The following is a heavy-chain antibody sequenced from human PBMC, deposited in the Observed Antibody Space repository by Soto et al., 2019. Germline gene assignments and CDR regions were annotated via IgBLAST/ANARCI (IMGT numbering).Heavy chain of an antibody. CDR2: IIPIFGTA. V-gene: IGHV1-69*13. CDR1: GGTFSSYA. J-gene: IGHJ4*02. CDR3: ARDRAARRPLPAYFDY. Sequence: SVKVSCKASGGTFSSYAISWVRQAPGQGLEWMGGIIPIFGTANYAQKFQGRVTITADESTSTAYMELSSLRSEDTAVYYCARDRAARRPLPAYFDYWGQGTMVTVYS. D-gene: IGHD6-6*01.